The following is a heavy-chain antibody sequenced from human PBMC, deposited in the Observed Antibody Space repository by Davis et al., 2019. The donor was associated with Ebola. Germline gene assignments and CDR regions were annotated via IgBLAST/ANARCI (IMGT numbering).Heavy chain of an antibody. D-gene: IGHD3-22*01. CDR3: ARADSSGYYRY. CDR2: INPGNGYT. CDR1: GYTFISYA. J-gene: IGHJ4*02. Sequence: AASVKVSCKASGYTFISYAIHWVRQAPGQRLEWMGWINPGNGYTKYSQKFQGRVTISRDTPASTAYMELSRLRSDDTAVYYCARADSSGYYRYWGQGTLVTVSS. V-gene: IGHV1-3*01.